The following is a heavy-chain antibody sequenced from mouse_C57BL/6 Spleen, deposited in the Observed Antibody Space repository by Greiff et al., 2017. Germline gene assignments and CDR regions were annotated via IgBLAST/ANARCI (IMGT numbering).Heavy chain of an antibody. CDR1: GYTFTSYW. D-gene: IGHD1-1*01. Sequence: QVQLQQPGAELVMPGASVKLSCKASGYTFTSYWMHWVKQRPGQGLEWIGEIDPSDSYTNYNQKFKGKSTLTVDKSSSTAYMQLSSLTSEDSAVYYCARSPNYYGSSYRYFDYWGQGTTLTVSS. CDR2: IDPSDSYT. J-gene: IGHJ2*01. V-gene: IGHV1-69*01. CDR3: ARSPNYYGSSYRYFDY.